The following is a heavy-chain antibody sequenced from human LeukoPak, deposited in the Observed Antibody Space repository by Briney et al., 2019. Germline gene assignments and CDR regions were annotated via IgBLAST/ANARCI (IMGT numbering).Heavy chain of an antibody. D-gene: IGHD2-8*02. CDR1: EFTFSNYA. V-gene: IGHV3-23*01. CDR2: VSGNGGRS. J-gene: IGHJ5*02. CDR3: AKGTGINHDHGFDP. Sequence: PGGSLRLSCAASEFTFSNYAMNWGRQAPGKGLGLDCGVSGNGGRSYYADSVHGRFTISRDNSKKNLYLQMNSLIAADTALSYCAKGTGINHDHGFDPWGQGTLVTVSS.